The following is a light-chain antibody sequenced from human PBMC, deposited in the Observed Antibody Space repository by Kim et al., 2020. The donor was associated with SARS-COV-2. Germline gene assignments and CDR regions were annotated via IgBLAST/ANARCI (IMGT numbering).Light chain of an antibody. J-gene: IGLJ1*01. V-gene: IGLV2-14*01. Sequence: QSALTQPASLSASPGQSITISCTGTSSDVGGYNYVSWYRQYPGKAPRLIIYDVSDRPSGISDRFSGSKFGNTASLTISGLQAEDEADYFCISHRYTNTLVFGTGTKVTVL. CDR1: SSDVGGYNY. CDR3: ISHRYTNTLV. CDR2: DVS.